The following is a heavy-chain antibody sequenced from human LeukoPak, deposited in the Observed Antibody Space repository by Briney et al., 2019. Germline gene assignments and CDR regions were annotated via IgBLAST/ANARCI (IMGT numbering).Heavy chain of an antibody. J-gene: IGHJ4*02. CDR2: IYYSGST. CDR3: ARHRDSALDY. V-gene: IGHV4-31*03. CDR1: GGSLSSGGYH. Sequence: SQTLSLTCTVSGGSLSSGGYHWSWIRQHPEKGLEWIGYIYYSGSTFHNPSLRSRLTISVDTSQNHFSLKLSSVTAADTAVYYCARHRDSALDYWGQGTLVTASS.